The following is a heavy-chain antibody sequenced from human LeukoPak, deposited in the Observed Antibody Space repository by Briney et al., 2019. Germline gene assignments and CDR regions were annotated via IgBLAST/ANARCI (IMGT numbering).Heavy chain of an antibody. CDR3: ARSLSTSSSNQFDT. J-gene: IGHJ4*02. D-gene: IGHD1-14*01. CDR1: GYIFTNYY. CDR2: INPNSGGT. V-gene: IGHV1-2*02. Sequence: ASVKVSCKTSGYIFTNYYMHWVRQAPGQGLEWMGWINPNSGGTDYPQKFQGRVTMTRDTSISTAYMELSRLTSDDMAVYFCARSLSTSSSNQFDTWGQGTLVTVSS.